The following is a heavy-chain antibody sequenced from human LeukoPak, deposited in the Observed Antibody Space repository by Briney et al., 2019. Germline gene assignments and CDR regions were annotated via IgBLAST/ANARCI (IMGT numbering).Heavy chain of an antibody. J-gene: IGHJ5*02. D-gene: IGHD2-21*02. Sequence: PVKVSCKASGGTFSSYAISWVRQAPGQGLEWMGGIIPIFGTANYAQKFQGRVTITADESTSTAYMELSSLRSEDTAVYYCARDKTYCGGDCYSGGWFDPWGQGTLVTVSS. CDR3: ARDKTYCGGDCYSGGWFDP. V-gene: IGHV1-69*13. CDR1: GGTFSSYA. CDR2: IIPIFGTA.